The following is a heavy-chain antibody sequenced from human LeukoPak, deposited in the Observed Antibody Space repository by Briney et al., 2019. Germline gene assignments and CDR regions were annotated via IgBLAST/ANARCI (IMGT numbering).Heavy chain of an antibody. Sequence: GASVKVSCKASGGTFSSYAISWVRQAPGQGLEWMGGIIPIFGTANYAQKFQGRVTITADESTSTAYMELSSLRSEDTAVYYCARGLYSFDWFKTYYYYGMDVWGKGTTVTVSS. CDR1: GGTFSSYA. D-gene: IGHD3-9*01. V-gene: IGHV1-69*13. CDR3: ARGLYSFDWFKTYYYYGMDV. CDR2: IIPIFGTA. J-gene: IGHJ6*04.